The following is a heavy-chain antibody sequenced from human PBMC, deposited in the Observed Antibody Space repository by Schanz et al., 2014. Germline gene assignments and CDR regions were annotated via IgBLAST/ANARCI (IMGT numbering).Heavy chain of an antibody. CDR3: ASPSGYSDYGTYFDF. V-gene: IGHV3-23*01. CDR2: ISGSGGST. Sequence: DVQLLESGGGLVQPGGSLRLSCAASGFTFSIYAMHWVRQASGKGLEWVSAISGSGGSTYYADSVKGRFTISRDNSKNTLYLQMNSLRTEDTAVYYCASPSGYSDYGTYFDFWGQGTLVTVSS. J-gene: IGHJ4*02. D-gene: IGHD5-12*01. CDR1: GFTFSIYA.